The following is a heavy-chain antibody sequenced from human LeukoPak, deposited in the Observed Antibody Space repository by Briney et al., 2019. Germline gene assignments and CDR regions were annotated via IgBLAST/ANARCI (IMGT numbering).Heavy chain of an antibody. CDR1: GYTFTSYY. D-gene: IGHD3-22*01. Sequence: ASVKVSCKASGYTFTSYYMHWVRQAPGQGLEWTGIINPSGGSTSYAQKFQGRVTMTRDTSTSTVYMELSSLRSEDTAVYYCARGTMIVVDMYNWFDPWGQGTLVTVSS. J-gene: IGHJ5*02. CDR3: ARGTMIVVDMYNWFDP. CDR2: INPSGGST. V-gene: IGHV1-46*01.